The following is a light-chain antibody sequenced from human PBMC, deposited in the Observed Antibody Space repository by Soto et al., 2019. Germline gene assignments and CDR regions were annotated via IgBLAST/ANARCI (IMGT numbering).Light chain of an antibody. J-gene: IGKJ1*01. V-gene: IGKV3-15*01. CDR2: GAS. CDR1: QSVSTN. Sequence: IVMTQSPVTLSVSPGXRATLSCRASQSVSTNLAWFQQKPGQAPRLLIYGASTRATDIPARFSGSGSGTEFTLTIRSLQSEDLAVYYCQQYTNWPKTFGQGTKVDIK. CDR3: QQYTNWPKT.